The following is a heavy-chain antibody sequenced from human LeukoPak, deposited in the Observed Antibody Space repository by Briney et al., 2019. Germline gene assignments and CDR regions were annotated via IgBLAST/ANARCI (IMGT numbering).Heavy chain of an antibody. J-gene: IGHJ4*02. CDR3: ARALRSGSYHFDY. V-gene: IGHV4-31*03. D-gene: IGHD1-26*01. CDR1: GGSISTGGYY. CDR2: IYYSGST. Sequence: PSQTLSLTCTVSGGSISTGGYYWSWIRQHPGKGLEWIGYIYYSGSTYYNPSLKSRVTISVDTSKNQFSLKLSSVTAADTAVYYCARALRSGSYHFDYWGQGTLVTVSS.